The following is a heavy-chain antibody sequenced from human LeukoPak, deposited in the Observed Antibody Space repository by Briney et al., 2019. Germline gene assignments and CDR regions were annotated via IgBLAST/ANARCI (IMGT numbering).Heavy chain of an antibody. CDR1: GYSFTSYW. J-gene: IGHJ4*02. CDR3: ARDPDEGIAARGIDY. CDR2: IYPGDSDT. V-gene: IGHV5-51*01. D-gene: IGHD6-13*01. Sequence: GASLKISCKGSGYSFTSYWIGWVRQMPGKGLEWMGIIYPGDSDTRYSPSFQGQVTISADKSISTAYLQWSSLKASDTATYYCARDPDEGIAARGIDYWGQGTLVTVSS.